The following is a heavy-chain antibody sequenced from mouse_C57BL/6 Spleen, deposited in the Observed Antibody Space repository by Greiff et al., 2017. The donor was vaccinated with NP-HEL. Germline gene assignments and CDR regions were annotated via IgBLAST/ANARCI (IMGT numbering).Heavy chain of an antibody. CDR2: ISGGGGNT. Sequence: EVKVEESGGGLVKPGGSLKLSCAASGFTFSSYTMSWVRQTPEKRLEWVATISGGGGNTYYPDSVKGRFTISRDNAKNTLYLQMSSLRSEDTALYYCARQMATVVAPFAYWGQGTLVTVSA. V-gene: IGHV5-9*01. D-gene: IGHD1-1*01. CDR3: ARQMATVVAPFAY. J-gene: IGHJ3*01. CDR1: GFTFSSYT.